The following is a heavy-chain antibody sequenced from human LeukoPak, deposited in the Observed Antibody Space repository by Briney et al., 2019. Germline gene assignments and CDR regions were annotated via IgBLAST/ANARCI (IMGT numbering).Heavy chain of an antibody. V-gene: IGHV3-53*01. CDR1: GFTVSTNY. D-gene: IGHD5-18*01. CDR3: ASARGSNYGSLGD. CDR2: IYRVGST. Sequence: GGSLRLSCAASGFTVSTNYMSWVRQAPGKGLEWVSVIYRVGSTDYADSVKGRFSISRDNSKNTLYLQMNSLRAEDTAVYYCASARGSNYGSLGDWGQGTLVTVSS. J-gene: IGHJ4*02.